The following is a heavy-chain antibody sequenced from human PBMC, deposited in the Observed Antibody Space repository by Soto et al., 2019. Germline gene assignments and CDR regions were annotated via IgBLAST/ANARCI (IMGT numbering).Heavy chain of an antibody. CDR1: GYTFTGYY. Sequence: SVKVSCKASGYTFTGYYMHWVRQAPGQGREWMGGIIPIFGKANYAQKFQGRVTITADESTITAYMEMRSLRSEDTALYYWSRFLYSYGYSHGGQGTLVTVS. CDR3: SRFLYSYGYSH. J-gene: IGHJ4*02. V-gene: IGHV1-69*13. CDR2: IIPIFGKA. D-gene: IGHD5-18*01.